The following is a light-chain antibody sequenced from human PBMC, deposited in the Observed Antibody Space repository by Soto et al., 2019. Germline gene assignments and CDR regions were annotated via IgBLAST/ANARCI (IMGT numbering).Light chain of an antibody. J-gene: IGKJ1*01. CDR3: QQYLFTPQT. Sequence: DVVMTQSPDYLAVSLGERTTINCKSSQSVLYTPNNKNYLAWYQQKPGQPPKLLIYWASTRKSGVPDRFSGSGSGTDFTLTISSLQAEDVAVYYCQQYLFTPQTFGQGTKVEIK. CDR1: QSVLYTPNNKNY. CDR2: WAS. V-gene: IGKV4-1*01.